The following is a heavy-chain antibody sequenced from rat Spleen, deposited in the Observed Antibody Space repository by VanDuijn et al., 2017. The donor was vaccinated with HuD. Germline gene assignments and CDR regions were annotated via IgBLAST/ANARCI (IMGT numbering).Heavy chain of an antibody. CDR2: ITNTGRNT. Sequence: EVQLVESGGGLVQPGRSMKLSCAVSGFTFSDYYMAWIRQAPGKGLEWVASITNTGRNTYYPDSVKGRFTISRDNAKSSLYLQMNSLKSEDTATYYCARLPFYSSYIGHPYSFDNWGQGVMVTVSS. CDR1: GFTFSDYY. V-gene: IGHV5-25*01. J-gene: IGHJ2*01. CDR3: ARLPFYSSYIGHPYSFDN. D-gene: IGHD1-2*01.